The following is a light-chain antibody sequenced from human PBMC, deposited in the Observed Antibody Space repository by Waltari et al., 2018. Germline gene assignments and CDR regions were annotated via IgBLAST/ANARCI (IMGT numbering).Light chain of an antibody. J-gene: IGLJ3*02. CDR3: LLYYGGLWV. V-gene: IGLV7-43*01. Sequence: QTVVNQEPSLTVSPGGTITLTCASSTGAVTSGHYPNCFQQKPGQAPRALIYSTSNKHPWTPARFSGSLLGGKAALTLSGVQPEDEAEYYCLLYYGGLWVFGGGTKLTVL. CDR1: TGAVTSGHY. CDR2: STS.